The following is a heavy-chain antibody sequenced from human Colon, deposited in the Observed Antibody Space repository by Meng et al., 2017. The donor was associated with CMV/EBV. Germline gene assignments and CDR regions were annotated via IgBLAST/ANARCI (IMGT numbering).Heavy chain of an antibody. D-gene: IGHD4-23*01. CDR3: TRGNSHAHDY. CDR1: GFTVSNNY. J-gene: IGHJ4*02. V-gene: IGHV3-66*01. Sequence: GESLKISCAASGFTVSNNYMNWVRQAPGKGLEWVSVIYDSGDIYYADSVKGRFIISRDNAENTLYLQMNSLRAEDTAVYYCTRGNSHAHDYWGQGTLVTVSS. CDR2: IYDSGDI.